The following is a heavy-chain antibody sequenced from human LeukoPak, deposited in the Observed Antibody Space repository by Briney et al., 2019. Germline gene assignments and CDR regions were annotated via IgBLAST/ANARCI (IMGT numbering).Heavy chain of an antibody. V-gene: IGHV4-34*01. D-gene: IGHD6-19*01. CDR1: GGSFSGYY. CDR3: ARGRIRGSSGWLY. Sequence: SETLSLTCAVYGGSFSGYYWSWIRQPPGKGLEWIGEINHSGSTNYKSSLKSRVTISVDPSKNPLSLKLSSVTAADTAVYYCARGRIRGSSGWLYWGQGTLVTVSS. CDR2: INHSGST. J-gene: IGHJ4*02.